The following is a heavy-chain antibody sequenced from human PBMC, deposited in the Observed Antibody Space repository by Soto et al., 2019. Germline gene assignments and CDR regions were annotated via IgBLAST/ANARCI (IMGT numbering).Heavy chain of an antibody. CDR3: ARGSVHSRGLFGY. D-gene: IGHD3-10*01. V-gene: IGHV4-31*03. Sequence: SETLSLTCTVSGGSISSGGYYWSWIRQHPGKGLEWIGYIYYSGSTYYNPPLRSRVTISVDTSKNQFSLNLNSVTAADTAVYYCARGSVHSRGLFGYWAEGTQVIVSA. CDR1: GGSISSGGYY. J-gene: IGHJ4*02. CDR2: IYYSGST.